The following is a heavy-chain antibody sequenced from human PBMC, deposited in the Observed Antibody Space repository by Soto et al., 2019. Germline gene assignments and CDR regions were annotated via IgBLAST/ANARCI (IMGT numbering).Heavy chain of an antibody. CDR3: ARARCSSTSCYYSSSWYFYY. J-gene: IGHJ4*02. D-gene: IGHD2-2*01. V-gene: IGHV1-69*06. CDR1: GGTFSSYA. CDR2: IIPIFGTA. Sequence: GASVKVSCKASGGTFSSYAISWVRQAPGQGLEWMGGIIPIFGTANYAQKFQGRVTITADKSTSTAYMELSSLRSEDTAVYYCARARCSSTSCYYSSSWYFYYWGQGPPVTVSS.